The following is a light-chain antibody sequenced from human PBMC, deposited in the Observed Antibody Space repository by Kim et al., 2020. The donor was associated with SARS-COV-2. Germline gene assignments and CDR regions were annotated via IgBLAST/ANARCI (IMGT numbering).Light chain of an antibody. V-gene: IGLV3-19*01. J-gene: IGLJ1*01. CDR3: ISRDSSENHYV. CDR2: GKN. Sequence: SSELTQDPEVSVPLGQTVRITCQGDSLRSFYASWYQQKPGQAPLLVFYGKNNRPSGIPDRFSGSSSGHTASLTITGAKAEDEADYYCISRDSSENHYVFGPGTKVTVL. CDR1: SLRSFY.